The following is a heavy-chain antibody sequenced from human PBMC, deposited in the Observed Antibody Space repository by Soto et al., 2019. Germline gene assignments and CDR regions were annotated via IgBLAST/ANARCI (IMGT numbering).Heavy chain of an antibody. CDR2: ISDSGST. CDR1: GFTFSSYA. Sequence: EVQVLESGGGLVQPGGSLRLSCAASGFTFSSYAMNWVRQAPGKGLEWVSTISDSGSTYYADSVKGRFTVSRDNSKNTLYLQINNLSAADTAVYYCAKGGKGVCSSTRCLYYFDYWRQGTLVIVSS. V-gene: IGHV3-23*01. D-gene: IGHD2-2*01. J-gene: IGHJ4*02. CDR3: AKGGKGVCSSTRCLYYFDY.